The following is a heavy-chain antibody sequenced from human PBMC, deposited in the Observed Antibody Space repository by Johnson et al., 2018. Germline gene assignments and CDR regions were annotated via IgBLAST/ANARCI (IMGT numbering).Heavy chain of an antibody. CDR2: ISYDGSNT. Sequence: QVQLVQSGGGVVQPGRSLRLSCAASGFTFSSYGMHWVRQAPGKGLEWVAVISYDGSNTYYADSVKGRFTISRDNSKNTLYLQMNSLRAEDTAVYYCAKAPGPGRIAARYFDDWGQGTLVTVSS. J-gene: IGHJ4*02. CDR1: GFTFSSYG. V-gene: IGHV3-30*18. CDR3: AKAPGPGRIAARYFDD. D-gene: IGHD6-6*01.